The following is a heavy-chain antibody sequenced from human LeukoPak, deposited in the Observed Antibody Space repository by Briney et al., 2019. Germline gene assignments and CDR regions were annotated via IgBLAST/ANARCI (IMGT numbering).Heavy chain of an antibody. CDR3: ARGKIAAAGTKYYGMDV. CDR1: GYTFTGYY. J-gene: IGHJ6*01. Sequence: ASVNVSCKASGYTFTGYYMHWVRQAPGQGLEWMGWINPNSGGTNYAQKFQGWVTMTRDTSISTAYMELSRLRSDDTAVYYCARGKIAAAGTKYYGMDVWGKGTTVTVSS. CDR2: INPNSGGT. V-gene: IGHV1-2*04. D-gene: IGHD6-13*01.